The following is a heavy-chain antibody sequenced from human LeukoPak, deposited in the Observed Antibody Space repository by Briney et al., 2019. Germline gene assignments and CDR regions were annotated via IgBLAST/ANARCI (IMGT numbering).Heavy chain of an antibody. CDR3: ARASPAAAGTDY. CDR1: GGSISSGGYS. V-gene: IGHV4-30-2*01. CDR2: IYHSGST. D-gene: IGHD6-13*01. J-gene: IGHJ4*02. Sequence: SETLSLTCAVSGGSISSGGYSWSWIRQPPGKGLEWIGYIYHSGSTYYNPSLKSRVTISVDRSKNQFSLKLSSVTAADTAVYYCARASPAAAGTDYWGQGTLVTVSS.